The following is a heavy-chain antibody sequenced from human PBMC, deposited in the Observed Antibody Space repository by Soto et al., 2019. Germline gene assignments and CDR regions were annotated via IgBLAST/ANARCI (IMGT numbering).Heavy chain of an antibody. CDR2: ISAYNGNT. J-gene: IGHJ4*02. D-gene: IGHD5-12*01. Sequence: SVKVSCKASGYTFTSYGISWVRQAPGQGLEWMGWISAYNGNTNYAQKLQGRVTMTTDTSTSTAYMELRSLRSDDTAVYYCARDRGGYSGYGYFDYWGQGTLVTVSS. V-gene: IGHV1-18*01. CDR1: GYTFTSYG. CDR3: ARDRGGYSGYGYFDY.